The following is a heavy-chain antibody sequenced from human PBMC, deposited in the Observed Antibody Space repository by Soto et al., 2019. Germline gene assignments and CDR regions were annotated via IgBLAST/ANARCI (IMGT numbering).Heavy chain of an antibody. V-gene: IGHV3-23*01. CDR1: GFTFSTYA. CDR3: AKRVGGYIPYYFDY. D-gene: IGHD5-12*01. Sequence: EVQLLESGGGLVQPGGSLRLSCAASGFTFSTYAMSWVRQAPGKGLQWVSAISGSGGTTYFADSVKGRFTISRDNSKNTLYLQMNSLRAEDTAIYYCAKRVGGYIPYYFDYWGQRTLVTVSA. J-gene: IGHJ4*02. CDR2: ISGSGGTT.